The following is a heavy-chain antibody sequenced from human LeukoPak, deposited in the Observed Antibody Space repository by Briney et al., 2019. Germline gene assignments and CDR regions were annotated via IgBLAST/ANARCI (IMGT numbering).Heavy chain of an antibody. CDR1: GFTFSSYA. V-gene: IGHV3-23*01. D-gene: IGHD5-18*01. J-gene: IGHJ4*02. CDR3: AKELRYSYGYFPDY. Sequence: GGSLRLSCAASGFTFSSYAMSWVRQAPGKGLEWVSAISGSGGSTYYADSVRGRFTISRDNSKNTLYLQMNSLRAEDTAVYYCAKELRYSYGYFPDYWGQGTLVTVSS. CDR2: ISGSGGST.